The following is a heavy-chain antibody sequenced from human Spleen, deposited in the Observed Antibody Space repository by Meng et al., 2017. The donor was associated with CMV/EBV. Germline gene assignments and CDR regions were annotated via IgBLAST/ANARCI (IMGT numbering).Heavy chain of an antibody. CDR1: GGYISSGIYS. CDR3: TRVGAYPGPFDY. V-gene: IGHV4-30-2*01. J-gene: IGHJ4*02. D-gene: IGHD2-2*01. Sequence: VSGGYISSGIYSWSWVRQPPGQGLAWLDYIVRSGSTYSNPSLKSRVIISVDRSKNQFSLRMTSVTAADTAVYYCTRVGAYPGPFDYWGQGALVTVSS. CDR2: IVRSGST.